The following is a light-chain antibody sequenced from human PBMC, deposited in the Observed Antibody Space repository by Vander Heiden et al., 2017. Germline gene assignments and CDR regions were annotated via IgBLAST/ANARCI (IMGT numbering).Light chain of an antibody. CDR1: QSISSL. V-gene: IGKV1-5*03. CDR2: KAS. CDR3: QQYNSYSWA. J-gene: IGKJ1*01. Sequence: DIQMTQSPCTLSASVGDRGTITCRASQSISSLLALFQEKPGKAPKPLIYKASRLESGVPSRFSGSGSGTEFTLTISSLQPDDFATYYCQQYNSYSWAFGQGTKVEIK.